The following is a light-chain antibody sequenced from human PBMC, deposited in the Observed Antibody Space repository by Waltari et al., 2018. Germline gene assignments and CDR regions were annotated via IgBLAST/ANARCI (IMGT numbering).Light chain of an antibody. V-gene: IGLV2-14*01. CDR3: SSYTSSSTLL. CDR2: EVN. Sequence: QSALTQPASVSGSPGQSITISCTGTSSDIGGYNYVPCYQPTPGKAPQLMIYEVNNRPAGISNRFSGSKSVNTASLTISGLQAEDEADYYCSSYTSSSTLLFGGGTKLTVL. J-gene: IGLJ2*01. CDR1: SSDIGGYNY.